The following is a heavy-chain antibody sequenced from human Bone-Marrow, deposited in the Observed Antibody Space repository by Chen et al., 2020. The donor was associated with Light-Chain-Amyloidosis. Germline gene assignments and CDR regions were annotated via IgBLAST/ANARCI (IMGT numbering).Heavy chain of an antibody. CDR3: ARGLHCSNTNCYLEFYYNAMDV. CDR2: INPKSDST. D-gene: IGHD2-2*01. J-gene: IGHJ6*02. V-gene: IGHV1-2*02. Sequence: QVQLVQSGAEVKKPGASVKVSCEASGYTFTGYHMHWVRQAPGQGLEWMGWINPKSDSTIYAQKFQGRVTMTRDTSISTVYMEMSRLRSDDTAVYYCARGLHCSNTNCYLEFYYNAMDVWGQGTTVTVSS. CDR1: GYTFTGYH.